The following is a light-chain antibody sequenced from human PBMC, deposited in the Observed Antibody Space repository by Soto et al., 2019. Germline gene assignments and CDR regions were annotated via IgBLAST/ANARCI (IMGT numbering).Light chain of an antibody. CDR3: QQGHNWPLT. V-gene: IGKV3-15*01. Sequence: EIVMTQSPATLSVSPGERATLSCRASQSISSELAWYQQKPGQPPRLLIYSASTRATVVPARFTGSGSGSGFTLTISGLQSEDFAVYYGQQGHNWPLTFGQGTRLEI. J-gene: IGKJ2*01. CDR2: SAS. CDR1: QSISSE.